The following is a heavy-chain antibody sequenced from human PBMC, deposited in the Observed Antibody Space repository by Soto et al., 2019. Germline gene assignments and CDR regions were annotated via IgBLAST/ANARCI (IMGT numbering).Heavy chain of an antibody. D-gene: IGHD3-16*01. CDR1: GFTFDDYA. CDR3: ARTPAAMITDRYNWFDS. Sequence: GGSLRLSCVASGFTFDDYAMHWVRQAPGKGLEWVAVISYSGDRQYYAESVKGRFTISRDNSKKTLYLQMFSLTSEDSAVFYCARTPAAMITDRYNWFDSWGPGTQVTVSS. J-gene: IGHJ5*01. CDR2: ISYSGDRQ. V-gene: IGHV3-30*03.